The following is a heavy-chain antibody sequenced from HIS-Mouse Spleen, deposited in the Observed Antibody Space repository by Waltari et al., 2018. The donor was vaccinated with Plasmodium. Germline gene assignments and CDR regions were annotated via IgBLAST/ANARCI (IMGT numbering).Heavy chain of an antibody. CDR3: ARDLAAAGHFDY. CDR1: GYTFTGYD. J-gene: IGHJ4*02. V-gene: IGHV1-2*02. CDR2: INPNSGGT. Sequence: QVQLVQSGAEVKKPGASVKVSCKAYGYTFTGYDMHWVRQAPGKGLEWMGWINPNSGGTNYAQKFQGRVTMTRDTSISTAYMELSRLRSDDTAVYYCARDLAAAGHFDYWGQGTLVTVSS. D-gene: IGHD6-13*01.